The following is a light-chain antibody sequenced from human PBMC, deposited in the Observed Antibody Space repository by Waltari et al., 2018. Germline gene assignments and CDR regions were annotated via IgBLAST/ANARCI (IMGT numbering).Light chain of an antibody. CDR3: QQYYSTPRIT. V-gene: IGKV1D-43*01. Sequence: AIRMTQSPFSLSASVGDRVTITCWASQGISSYLAWYQQKPAKAPNLPIYYACSLQSGVPTRYSGSGSGTDYTLTSSSLQPEDTATYHCQQYYSTPRITFGQGTRLEIK. CDR1: QGISSY. J-gene: IGKJ5*01. CDR2: YAC.